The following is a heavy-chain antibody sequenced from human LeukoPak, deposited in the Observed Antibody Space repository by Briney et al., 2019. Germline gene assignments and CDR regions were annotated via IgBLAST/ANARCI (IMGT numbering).Heavy chain of an antibody. D-gene: IGHD2-21*01. J-gene: IGHJ4*02. Sequence: ASVKVSCKGSGYIFTGHLIHWVRQAPGQGLEWMGWINPNSGATTYAQKFKGRVTMTRDTSTSTAYMELSRLRSDDTAVYYCARDPIYCGGDCYRFDYWGQGTLVTVSS. CDR3: ARDPIYCGGDCYRFDY. CDR1: GYIFTGHL. CDR2: INPNSGAT. V-gene: IGHV1-2*02.